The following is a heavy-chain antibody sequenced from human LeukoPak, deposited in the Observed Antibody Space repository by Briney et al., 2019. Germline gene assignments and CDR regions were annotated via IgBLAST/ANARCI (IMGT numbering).Heavy chain of an antibody. CDR1: GFTFSSYA. CDR3: AKDRDYYDSSGYYRDY. V-gene: IGHV3-23*01. J-gene: IGHJ4*02. Sequence: PGGSLRLSCAASGFTFSSYAMSWVRQAPGKGLEWVSAISGSGGSTYYADSVKGRFTISRDNSKNTLYLQMNSLRAEDTAVYYCAKDRDYYDSSGYYRDYWGQGTLVTVSP. CDR2: ISGSGGST. D-gene: IGHD3-22*01.